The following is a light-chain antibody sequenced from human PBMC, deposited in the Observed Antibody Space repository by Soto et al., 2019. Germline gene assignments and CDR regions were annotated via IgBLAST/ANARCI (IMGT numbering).Light chain of an antibody. Sequence: DIVMTQSPDSLAVSLGERATINCKSSQSVLYSSNNKNYLTWYQQKPGQPPKLLIYWSSTRESGVPDRFSGSGSGTDFTLTISSLQAEDVAVYYCQQYYRIPTFGQGTKLEIK. CDR2: WSS. J-gene: IGKJ2*01. CDR1: QSVLYSSNNKNY. V-gene: IGKV4-1*01. CDR3: QQYYRIPT.